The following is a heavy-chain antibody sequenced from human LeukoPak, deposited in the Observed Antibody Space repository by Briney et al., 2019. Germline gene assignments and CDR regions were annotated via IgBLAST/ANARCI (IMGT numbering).Heavy chain of an antibody. CDR1: GYTFTGYY. CDR2: INPNTGDT. CDR3: ARVPYSSSWYNSYLYFDL. J-gene: IGHJ2*01. V-gene: IGHV1-2*02. Sequence: GASVKVSCKASGYTFTGYYMHWVRQAPGQGLEWMGWINPNTGDTDYAQKFQGRVTMTRDSSISTAYMELSRLRSDDTAVYYCARVPYSSSWYNSYLYFDLRGRGTLVTVSS. D-gene: IGHD6-13*01.